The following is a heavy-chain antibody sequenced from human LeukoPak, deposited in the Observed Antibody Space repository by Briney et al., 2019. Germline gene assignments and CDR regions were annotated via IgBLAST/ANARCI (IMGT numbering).Heavy chain of an antibody. J-gene: IGHJ4*02. Sequence: GGSLRLSCAAAGFTFSSYAMSWVRQAPGKGLEWVSAISGSGGSTYYADSVKGRFTISRDNSKNTLYLQMNSLRAEDTAMYCCARDGHDSSGSDYWGQGSLVTVSS. CDR1: GFTFSSYA. V-gene: IGHV3-23*01. CDR2: ISGSGGST. D-gene: IGHD3-22*01. CDR3: ARDGHDSSGSDY.